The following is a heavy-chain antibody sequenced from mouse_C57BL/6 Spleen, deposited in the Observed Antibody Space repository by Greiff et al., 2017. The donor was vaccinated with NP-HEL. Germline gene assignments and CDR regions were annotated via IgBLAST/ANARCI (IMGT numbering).Heavy chain of an antibody. CDR1: GYTFTSYW. J-gene: IGHJ3*01. D-gene: IGHD3-2*02. V-gene: IGHV1-55*01. CDR2: IYPGSGST. CDR3: ARYETAQAPWFAY. Sequence: QVHVKQPGAELVKPGASVKMSCKASGYTFTSYWITWVKQRPGQGLEWIGDIYPGSGSTNYNEKFKSKATLTVDTSSSTAYMQLSSLTSEDSAVYYCARYETAQAPWFAYWGQGTLVTVSA.